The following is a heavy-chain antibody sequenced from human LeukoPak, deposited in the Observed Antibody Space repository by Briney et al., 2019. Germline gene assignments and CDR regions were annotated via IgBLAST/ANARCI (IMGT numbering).Heavy chain of an antibody. CDR3: ARDPVAVPGSRVVYYALDV. D-gene: IGHD2-2*01. J-gene: IGHJ6*02. Sequence: ASVKVSCKASGYTFSSYGLSWVRQAPGQGLEWMGWISAYNGNTKFAQKFQGRVTMTTDTSTSTAYMELRSLRSDDTAVYYCARDPVAVPGSRVVYYALDVRGQGTTVTVSS. V-gene: IGHV1-18*01. CDR2: ISAYNGNT. CDR1: GYTFSSYG.